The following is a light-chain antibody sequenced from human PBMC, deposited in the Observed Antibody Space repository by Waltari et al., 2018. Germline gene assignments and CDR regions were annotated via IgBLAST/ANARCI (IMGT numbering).Light chain of an antibody. V-gene: IGLV2-8*01. CDR3: YSFAGENSYV. CDR2: QVS. J-gene: IGLJ1*01. Sequence: QSALTQPPPASGPPGQSVTISCTGSSSDVGSSDSVPWFQQLPGTAPKPLFYQVSKRPSGVPSRFSAPTAANSASLAVSGLLAEEEAVYYCYSFAGENSYVIGSRTEVTVL. CDR1: SSDVGSSDS.